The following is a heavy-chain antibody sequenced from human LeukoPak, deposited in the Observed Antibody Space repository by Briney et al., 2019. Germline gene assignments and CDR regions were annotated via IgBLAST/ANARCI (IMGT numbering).Heavy chain of an antibody. CDR1: GYSITSGYY. CDR2: IYHSGST. Sequence: SETLSLTCAVSGYSITSGYYWAWIRQPPGKGLEWIGNIYHSGSTYYNASLKSRVTISVDTSKNQFSLKLSTVTAADTAVYYCARRYSNYFFDYWGQGTLVTVSS. V-gene: IGHV4-38-2*01. D-gene: IGHD4-11*01. J-gene: IGHJ4*02. CDR3: ARRYSNYFFDY.